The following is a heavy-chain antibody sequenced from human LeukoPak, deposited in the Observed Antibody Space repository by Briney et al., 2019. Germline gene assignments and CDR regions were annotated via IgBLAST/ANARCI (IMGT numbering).Heavy chain of an antibody. V-gene: IGHV4-59*01. Sequence: XXRQPPGXGLELIVYIYYSGSTNYNPSLKSRVTISVDTSRNQFSLKLSSVTAADTAVYYCARETAGYEDWGQGTLVTVSS. CDR2: IYYSGST. D-gene: IGHD6-13*01. J-gene: IGHJ4*02. CDR3: ARETAGYED.